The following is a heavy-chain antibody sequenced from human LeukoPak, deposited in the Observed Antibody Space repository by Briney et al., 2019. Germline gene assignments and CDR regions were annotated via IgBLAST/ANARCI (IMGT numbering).Heavy chain of an antibody. V-gene: IGHV1-69*02. CDR2: IIPILDIA. CDR3: ARSIAVAGSLY. J-gene: IGHJ4*02. CDR1: GGTFSSYT. D-gene: IGHD6-19*01. Sequence: ASVKVSCKASGGTFSSYTISWVLQAPGQGLEWMGRIIPILDIANYAQKFQGRVTITADKSTSTAYMELSSLRSEDTAVYYCARSIAVAGSLYWGQGTLVTVSS.